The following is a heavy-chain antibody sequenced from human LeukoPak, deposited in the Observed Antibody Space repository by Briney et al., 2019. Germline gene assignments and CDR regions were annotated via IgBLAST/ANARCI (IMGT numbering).Heavy chain of an antibody. J-gene: IGHJ4*02. CDR2: TNHRGST. CDR1: GGSFSDYY. CDR3: ATSGTYYALDDY. Sequence: SETLSLTCAVYGGSFSDYYWSWIRQSPGMGLEWIGETNHRGSTNYNPSLKSRVTISVATSKNHFSLKLRYVTAADTAIYYCATSGTYYALDDYWGQGTLVTVSS. V-gene: IGHV4-34*01. D-gene: IGHD1-26*01.